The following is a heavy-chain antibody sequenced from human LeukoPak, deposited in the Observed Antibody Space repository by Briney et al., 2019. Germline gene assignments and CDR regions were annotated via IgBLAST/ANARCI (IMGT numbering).Heavy chain of an antibody. V-gene: IGHV3-53*01. CDR1: GFTVSSNY. D-gene: IGHD6-13*01. J-gene: IGHJ4*02. Sequence: SGGSLRLSCAASGFTVSSNYMSWVRQAPGKGPEWVSVIYGGGSTYYAGSVKGRFTISRDNSKNTLYLQMNSLRAEDTAVYYCARDLAAGGTYPHYWGQGTLVTVSS. CDR3: ARDLAAGGTYPHY. CDR2: IYGGGST.